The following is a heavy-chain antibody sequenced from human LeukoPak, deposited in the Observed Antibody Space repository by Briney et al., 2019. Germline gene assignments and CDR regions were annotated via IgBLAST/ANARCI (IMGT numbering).Heavy chain of an antibody. CDR2: IWYDGSNK. Sequence: GGSLRLXCAASGFTFSSYGMHWVRQAPGKGLEWVAVIWYDGSNKYYADSVKGRFTISRDNSKNMLYLQMNSLRAEDTAVYYCAKLFGGWYSSGWYGDYWGQGTLVTVSS. J-gene: IGHJ4*02. D-gene: IGHD6-19*01. CDR1: GFTFSSYG. V-gene: IGHV3-33*06. CDR3: AKLFGGWYSSGWYGDY.